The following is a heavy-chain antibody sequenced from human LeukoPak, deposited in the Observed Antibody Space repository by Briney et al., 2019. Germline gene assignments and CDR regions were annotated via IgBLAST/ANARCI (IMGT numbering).Heavy chain of an antibody. Sequence: GGSLRLSCAASGFTVSSNYMSWVRQAPGKGLEWVSVIYSCGSTYYADSVKGRFTISRDNSKNTLYLQMNSLRAEDTAVYYCARGPSITMVRGGQWYYYMDVWGKGTTVTISS. CDR1: GFTVSSNY. D-gene: IGHD3-10*01. V-gene: IGHV3-53*05. J-gene: IGHJ6*03. CDR3: ARGPSITMVRGGQWYYYMDV. CDR2: IYSCGST.